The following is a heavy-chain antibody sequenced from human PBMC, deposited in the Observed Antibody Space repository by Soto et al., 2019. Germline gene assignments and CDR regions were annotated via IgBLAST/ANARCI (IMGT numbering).Heavy chain of an antibody. J-gene: IGHJ5*02. D-gene: IGHD6-13*01. V-gene: IGHV3-9*01. CDR3: AKYIETIAATGTSSFWFGP. CDR1: GFTFDDYA. CDR2: ITWNSASI. Sequence: EVQLVESEGGLVQPGRYLRLSCAASGFTFDDYAMHWVRQPPGKGLEWVSSITWNSASIVYADSVKGRFTISRDNSKNSLYLQMNSLRAEDTALYYCAKYIETIAATGTSSFWFGPWGQGTLVTVSS.